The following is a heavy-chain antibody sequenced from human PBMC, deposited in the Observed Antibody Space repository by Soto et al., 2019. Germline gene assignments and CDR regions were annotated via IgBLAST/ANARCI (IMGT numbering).Heavy chain of an antibody. CDR2: FDPEDGET. CDR1: GYTLTELS. J-gene: IGHJ4*02. V-gene: IGHV1-24*01. D-gene: IGHD2-2*01. Sequence: GASVKVSCKVSGYTLTELSMHWVRQAPGKGLEWMGGFDPEDGETIYAQKFQGRVTMTEDTSTDTAYMELSSLRSEDTAVYYCATGNPRTGYCSSTSCYWGQGTLVTVSS. CDR3: ATGNPRTGYCSSTSCY.